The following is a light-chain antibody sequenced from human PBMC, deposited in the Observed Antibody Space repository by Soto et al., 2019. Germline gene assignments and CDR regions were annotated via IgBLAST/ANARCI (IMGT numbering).Light chain of an antibody. Sequence: EIVMTQSPATLSVSPGERATLSCRASQSVSNNLAWYQQKPGQAPRLLIYGASARAPDIPARFSGSVSGTEFTLTISSLQSEDFALYYCQQYNNWPQITFGGGTKVEIK. J-gene: IGKJ4*01. CDR2: GAS. V-gene: IGKV3-15*01. CDR3: QQYNNWPQIT. CDR1: QSVSNN.